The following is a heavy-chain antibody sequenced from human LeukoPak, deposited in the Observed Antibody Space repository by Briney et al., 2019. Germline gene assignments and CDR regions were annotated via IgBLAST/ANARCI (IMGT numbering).Heavy chain of an antibody. CDR3: ARPAGDFWSGYYPYYFDY. CDR2: IYYSGST. Sequence: PSETLSLTCTVSGGPISSSSYYWGWIRQPPGKGLEWIGSIYYSGSTYYNPSLKSRVTISVDTSKNQFSLKLSSVTAADTAVYYCARPAGDFWSGYYPYYFDYWGQGTLVTVSS. J-gene: IGHJ4*02. D-gene: IGHD3-3*01. V-gene: IGHV4-39*01. CDR1: GGPISSSSYY.